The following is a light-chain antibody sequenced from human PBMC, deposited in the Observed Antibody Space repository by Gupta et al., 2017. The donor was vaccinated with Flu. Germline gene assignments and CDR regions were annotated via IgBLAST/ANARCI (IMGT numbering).Light chain of an antibody. V-gene: IGLV2-11*01. CDR1: SSDVGDYNY. CDR2: EVS. Sequence: SVTISCTGTSSDVGDYNYVSWYQQHPGKAPKLMIYEVSKRPSGVPDRFSGSKSGNTASLTISGLQAEDEADYYCCSYAGSYNVVFGRGTKVTVL. CDR3: CSYAGSYNVV. J-gene: IGLJ2*01.